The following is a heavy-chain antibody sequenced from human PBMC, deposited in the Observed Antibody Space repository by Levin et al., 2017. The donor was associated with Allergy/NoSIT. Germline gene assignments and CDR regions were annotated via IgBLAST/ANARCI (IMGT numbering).Heavy chain of an antibody. CDR3: ARHGDYGSGSYDLYYYYFSMDA. CDR2: INPNSGGT. D-gene: IGHD3-10*01. V-gene: IGHV1-2*02. J-gene: IGHJ6*04. CDR1: GYTFRDYY. Sequence: RGESLKISCKASGYTFRDYYIQWVRQAPGQGLEWMGWINPNSGGTNYAQKFQGRLTMTTDTSISAVYMELSSLRFDDTAVYYCARHGDYGSGSYDLYYYYFSMDAWGRGTAVTVSS.